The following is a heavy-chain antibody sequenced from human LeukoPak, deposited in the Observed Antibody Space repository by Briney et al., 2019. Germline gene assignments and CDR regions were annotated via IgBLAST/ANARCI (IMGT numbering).Heavy chain of an antibody. CDR2: ISYRGST. CDR3: ARSTLAWFDP. J-gene: IGHJ5*02. V-gene: IGHV4-59*01. Sequence: SETLSLTCTVSGASISRYYWSWIRQPPGKALEWIGHISYRGSTNYNPSLNSRVTVSVDTSQSQFSLKLSSVTAADTAVYYCARSTLAWFDPWGQGTLVTVSS. CDR1: GASISRYY.